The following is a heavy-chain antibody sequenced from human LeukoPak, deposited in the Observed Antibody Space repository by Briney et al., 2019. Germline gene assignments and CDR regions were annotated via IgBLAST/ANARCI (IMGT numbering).Heavy chain of an antibody. CDR1: GYTFTGYY. D-gene: IGHD5-12*01. CDR3: ARGLGDSGYDSGDY. J-gene: IGHJ4*02. CDR2: INPNSGGT. Sequence: ASVKVSCKASGYTFTGYYIHWVRQAPGQGLEWMGWINPNSGGTNYAQQFQGRVTMTRDTSISTAYMELSRLRSDDTAVYYCARGLGDSGYDSGDYWGQGTLVTVSS. V-gene: IGHV1-2*02.